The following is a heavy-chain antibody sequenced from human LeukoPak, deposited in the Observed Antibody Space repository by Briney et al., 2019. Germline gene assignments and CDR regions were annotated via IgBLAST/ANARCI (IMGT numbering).Heavy chain of an antibody. D-gene: IGHD3-22*01. CDR3: AIMHGYYDGSGFWVQ. J-gene: IGHJ4*02. CDR1: GFTFSSYA. V-gene: IGHV3-23*01. CDR2: ISPSGDRT. Sequence: GGSLRLSCAASGFTFSSYAMSWVRQAPGKGLEWGSFISPSGDRTSNADSVEGRFAISRDNTRNTLYLQMNSLRDEDTGVYYCAIMHGYYDGSGFWVQWGQGTLVTVSS.